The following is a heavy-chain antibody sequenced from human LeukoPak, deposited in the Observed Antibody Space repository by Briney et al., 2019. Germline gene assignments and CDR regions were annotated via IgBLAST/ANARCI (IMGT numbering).Heavy chain of an antibody. D-gene: IGHD3-10*01. V-gene: IGHV1-46*01. CDR1: GYTFTSFY. CDR2: INPSGGST. Sequence: ASVKVSCKASGYTFTSFYMHWVRQAPGQGLEWMGIINPSGGSTSYAQKFQGRVTMTRDTSTSTVYMELSSLRSEDTAVYYCARDRSDLEGYYYWDYWGQGTLVTVSS. CDR3: ARDRSDLEGYYYWDY. J-gene: IGHJ4*02.